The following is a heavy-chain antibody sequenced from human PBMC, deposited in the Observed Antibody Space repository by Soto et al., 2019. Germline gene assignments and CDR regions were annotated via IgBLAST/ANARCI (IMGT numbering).Heavy chain of an antibody. CDR3: ARHITIFGVVPHPNYMDV. V-gene: IGHV4-39*01. Sequence: SETPSLTCTVSGGSISSNSYYWGWIRQPPGKGLEWIGSIYYSGSTYYNASLKSRVTISVDTSKNQFSLKLNSVTAADTAVYYCARHITIFGVVPHPNYMDVWGKGTTVTVSS. CDR1: GGSISSNSYY. D-gene: IGHD3-3*01. CDR2: IYYSGST. J-gene: IGHJ6*03.